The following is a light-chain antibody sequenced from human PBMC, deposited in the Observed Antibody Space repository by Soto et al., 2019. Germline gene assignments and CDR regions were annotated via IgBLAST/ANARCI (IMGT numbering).Light chain of an antibody. V-gene: IGLV1-44*01. J-gene: IGLJ2*01. CDR1: SSTIGSKT. CDR2: TTN. Sequence: QSVLTQPPSASGTPGQRVTISCSGSSSTIGSKTLNWYQQVPGSAPKLLIYTTNQRPSGVPDRFSGSKSGTSASLVISGLQSEDDADYYCAAWNDSLTGVVFGGGTKLTVL. CDR3: AAWNDSLTGVV.